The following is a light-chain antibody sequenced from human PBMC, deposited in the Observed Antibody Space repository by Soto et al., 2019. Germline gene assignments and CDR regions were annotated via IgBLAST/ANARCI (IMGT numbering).Light chain of an antibody. CDR1: QSVSSN. J-gene: IGKJ1*01. Sequence: EIVMTQSPATLSVSPGERATLSCRASQSVSSNFAWYQQKPGQAPRLLIYGASTRATAIPARFSGSGSGTEFTLTISTLPSEDFAVYYCQQYNNCPPRTFGQGTKVEIK. CDR3: QQYNNCPPRT. CDR2: GAS. V-gene: IGKV3-15*01.